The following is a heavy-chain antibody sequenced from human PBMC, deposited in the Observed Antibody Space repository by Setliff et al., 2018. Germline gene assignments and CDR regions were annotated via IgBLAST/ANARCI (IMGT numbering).Heavy chain of an antibody. CDR1: GASLSSGGYY. Sequence: PSETLSLTCTVSGASLSSGGYYWSWVRQSAGKGPEWIGHIYTNGATNYSPSLKSRVSISADTSKNVLSLRLTSVTAADTAVYYCAKEYVVISFVRNSHQHYGMDVWGQGTAVTVSS. V-gene: IGHV4-61*09. CDR3: AKEYVVISFVRNSHQHYGMDV. CDR2: IYTNGAT. D-gene: IGHD2-21*01. J-gene: IGHJ6*02.